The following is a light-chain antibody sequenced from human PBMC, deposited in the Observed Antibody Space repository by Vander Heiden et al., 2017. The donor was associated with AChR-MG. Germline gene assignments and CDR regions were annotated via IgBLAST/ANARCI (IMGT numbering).Light chain of an antibody. CDR2: GAS. V-gene: IGKV3-20*01. CDR1: QIVSSSD. CDR3: QQHDTSPYT. J-gene: IGKJ2*01. Sequence: EIVLTQSPGTLSLSPGDTATLSCRASQIVSSSDLNWYQQTPGQAPRPLIYGASRRATGIPDRFSGSGSGTDFTLTISRLEPEAFAVYFCQQHDTSPYTFGQGTKLEIK.